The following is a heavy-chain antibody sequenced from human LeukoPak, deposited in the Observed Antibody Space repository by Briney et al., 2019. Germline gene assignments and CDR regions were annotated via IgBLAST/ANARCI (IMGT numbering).Heavy chain of an antibody. D-gene: IGHD3-22*01. CDR2: INWNGGST. V-gene: IGHV3-20*04. CDR1: GFTFDDYG. Sequence: PGGSLRLSCAASGFTFDDYGMSWVRQAPGKGLEWVSGINWNGGSTGYADSVKGRFTISRDNAKNSLYLQMNSLRAEDTALYYCARGDLYYYDSSGYYDYWSQGTLVTVSS. J-gene: IGHJ4*02. CDR3: ARGDLYYYDSSGYYDY.